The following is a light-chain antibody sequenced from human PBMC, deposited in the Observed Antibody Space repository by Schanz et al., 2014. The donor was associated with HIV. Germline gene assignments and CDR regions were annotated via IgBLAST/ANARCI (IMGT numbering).Light chain of an antibody. V-gene: IGKV3-15*01. CDR2: GAS. CDR1: QTVSKN. Sequence: EIVMTQSPGTLSVSPGERATLSCRASQTVSKNLAWYQQKPGQAPRLLIYGASTRVTGIPARFSGSGSGTEFTLTISSLQSEDVAVYYCQQYYTTPPAFGQGTKVEIK. CDR3: QQYYTTPPA. J-gene: IGKJ1*01.